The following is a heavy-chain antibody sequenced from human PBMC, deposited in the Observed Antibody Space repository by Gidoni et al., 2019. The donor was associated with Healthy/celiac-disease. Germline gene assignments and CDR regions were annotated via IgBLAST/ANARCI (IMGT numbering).Heavy chain of an antibody. CDR1: AGSISSGGYY. CDR3: ARGGGPDAFDI. Sequence: QVQLPESGPGLVKPSQTLSLSCTVPAGSISSGGYYWSWIRQHPGKGLEWIGYNYYSGSTYYNPSLKSRVTISVDTSKNQFSLKLSSVTAADTAVYYCARGGGPDAFDIWGQGTMVTVSS. CDR2: NYYSGST. V-gene: IGHV4-31*03. J-gene: IGHJ3*02. D-gene: IGHD2-15*01.